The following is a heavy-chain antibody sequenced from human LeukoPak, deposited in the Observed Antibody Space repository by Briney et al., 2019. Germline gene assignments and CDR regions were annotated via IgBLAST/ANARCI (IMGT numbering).Heavy chain of an antibody. CDR3: ARPVRATFFGS. V-gene: IGHV3-23*01. D-gene: IGHD3-3*02. J-gene: IGHJ4*02. Sequence: GGSLRLSCVGSGFTFDSFAMTWVRQAPGKGLELVSSVSASGHNTFYADSVKGRFTVSRDNSKNTLYLQVNSLRAEDTAVYYCARPVRATFFGSWGQGALVTVSS. CDR1: GFTFDSFA. CDR2: VSASGHNT.